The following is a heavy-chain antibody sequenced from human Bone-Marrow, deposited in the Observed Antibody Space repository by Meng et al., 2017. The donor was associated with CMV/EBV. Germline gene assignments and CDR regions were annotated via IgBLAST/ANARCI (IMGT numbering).Heavy chain of an antibody. CDR3: ARGPYCSSTSCYTPYFDY. D-gene: IGHD2-2*02. Sequence: GGSLRLSCAASGFTFSSYSMNWVRQAPGKGLEWVSSISSSSSYIYYAASVKGRFTISRDNAKNSLYLQMNSLRAEDTAVYYCARGPYCSSTSCYTPYFDYWGQGTLVTVSS. CDR1: GFTFSSYS. CDR2: ISSSSSYI. J-gene: IGHJ4*02. V-gene: IGHV3-21*01.